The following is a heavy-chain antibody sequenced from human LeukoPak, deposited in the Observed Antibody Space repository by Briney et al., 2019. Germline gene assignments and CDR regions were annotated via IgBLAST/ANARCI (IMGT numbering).Heavy chain of an antibody. V-gene: IGHV3-53*05. J-gene: IGHJ4*02. CDR1: GFTVINNY. D-gene: IGHD6-19*01. CDR3: AKDTSGWPPTYYLDY. Sequence: PGGSLRLSCAASGFTVINNYMSWVRQAPGKGLEWVSIIYSGGSTFYGDSVKGRFTISRDNSKNSLYLQMNSLKTEDTALYYCAKDTSGWPPTYYLDYWGQGAMVTVSS. CDR2: IYSGGST.